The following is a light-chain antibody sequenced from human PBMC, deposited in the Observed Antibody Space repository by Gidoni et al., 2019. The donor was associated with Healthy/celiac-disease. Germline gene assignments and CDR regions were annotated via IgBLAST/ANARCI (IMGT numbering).Light chain of an antibody. CDR2: DAS. CDR1: QRVSSY. Sequence: IVFTHSPAPLSLSPGERATLSCRASQRVSSYLAWYQQKPGEAPRLLIYDASNTATGIPARFSGSGAGTDSPLTISRLAYEDFAVYYCQQRSNWPGYTFGQGTKLEIK. J-gene: IGKJ2*01. V-gene: IGKV3-11*01. CDR3: QQRSNWPGYT.